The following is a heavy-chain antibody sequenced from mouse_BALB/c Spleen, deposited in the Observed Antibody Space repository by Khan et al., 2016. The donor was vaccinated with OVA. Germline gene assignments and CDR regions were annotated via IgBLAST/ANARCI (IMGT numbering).Heavy chain of an antibody. V-gene: IGHV1-7*01. CDR2: INPSSDYT. CDR3: VNHGSRSGWFTY. J-gene: IGHJ3*01. D-gene: IGHD1-1*01. CDR1: GYTFTSYW. Sequence: QVQLQQSGAELAKPGASVKMSCKASGYTFTSYWMHWVKQRPGQGLEWIGYINPSSDYTEYNQKFKDKATLTADKSSSTAYMQLTSLTSEDSAVYYCVNHGSRSGWFTYWGQGTLVTVSA.